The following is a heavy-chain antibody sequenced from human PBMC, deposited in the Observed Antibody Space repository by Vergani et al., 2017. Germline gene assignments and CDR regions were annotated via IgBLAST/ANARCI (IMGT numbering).Heavy chain of an antibody. CDR3: ARGGGSGWGFDY. Sequence: QVQLQQWGAGLLKPSETLSLTCAVYGGSFSGYYWSWIRQPPGKGLEWIGEINHSGSTNYNPSLKSRVTISVDTSKNQFSLKLSSVTAADTAVYYCARGGGSGWGFDYWGQGTLVTVSS. D-gene: IGHD6-19*01. CDR2: INHSGST. J-gene: IGHJ4*02. CDR1: GGSFSGYY. V-gene: IGHV4-34*01.